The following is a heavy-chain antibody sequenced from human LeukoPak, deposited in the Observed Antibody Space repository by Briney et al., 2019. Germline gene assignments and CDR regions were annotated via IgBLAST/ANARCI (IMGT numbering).Heavy chain of an antibody. CDR1: GGSISSSNW. Sequence: SETLSLTCAVSGGSISSSNWWSWVRQPPGKGLEWIGEIYHSGSTNYNPSLKSRVAISVDKSKNQFSLKLSSVTAADTAVYYCARDLGRKNWFDPWGQGTLVTVSS. CDR3: ARDLGRKNWFDP. D-gene: IGHD1-26*01. CDR2: IYHSGST. J-gene: IGHJ5*02. V-gene: IGHV4-4*02.